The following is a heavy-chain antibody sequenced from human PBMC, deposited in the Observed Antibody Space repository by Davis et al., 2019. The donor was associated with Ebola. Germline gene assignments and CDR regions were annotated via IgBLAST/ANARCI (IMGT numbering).Heavy chain of an antibody. Sequence: AASVKVSCKASGGTFSSYAISWVRQAPGQGLEWMGGIIPIFGIANYAQKFQGRVTITADKSTSTAYMELSSLRSEDTAVYYCARDPVVTPFDYWGQGTLVTVSS. CDR3: ARDPVVTPFDY. J-gene: IGHJ4*02. CDR1: GGTFSSYA. V-gene: IGHV1-69*10. D-gene: IGHD4-23*01. CDR2: IIPIFGIA.